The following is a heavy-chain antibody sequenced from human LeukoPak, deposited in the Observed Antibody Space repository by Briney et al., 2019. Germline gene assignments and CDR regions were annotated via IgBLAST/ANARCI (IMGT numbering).Heavy chain of an antibody. Sequence: SETLSLTCTVSGGSISSSSYYWGWIRQPPGKGLEWIGSIYYSGSTYYNPSLKSRVTISVDTSKNQFSLKLSSVTAADTAVYYCARDGPPHTVVRGEESPSNWFDPWGQGTLVTVSS. CDR1: GGSISSSSYY. CDR3: ARDGPPHTVVRGEESPSNWFDP. D-gene: IGHD2-8*02. V-gene: IGHV4-39*07. CDR2: IYYSGST. J-gene: IGHJ5*02.